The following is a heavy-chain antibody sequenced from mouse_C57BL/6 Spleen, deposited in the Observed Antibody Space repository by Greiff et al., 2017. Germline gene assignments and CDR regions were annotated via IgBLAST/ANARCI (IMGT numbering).Heavy chain of an antibody. V-gene: IGHV1-26*01. CDR1: GYTFTDYY. J-gene: IGHJ3*01. CDR2: INPNNGGT. D-gene: IGHD3-2*02. Sequence: EVQLQQSGPELVKPGASVKISCKASGYTFTDYYMNWVKQSHGKSLEWIGDINPNNGGTSYNQKFKGKATLTVDKSSSTAYMELRSLTSEDSAVYYCARESSGSSFAYWGQGTLVTVSA. CDR3: ARESSGSSFAY.